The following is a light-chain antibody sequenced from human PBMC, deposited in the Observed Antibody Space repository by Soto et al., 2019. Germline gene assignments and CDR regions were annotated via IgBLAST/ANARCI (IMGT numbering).Light chain of an antibody. CDR3: QQYNNWPLT. CDR1: QSVSYN. Sequence: EIVMTQSPATLSVSPGERDTLSCRASQSVSYNLAWYQQKPGQAPRLLIYGASTRATGIPASFSGSGSGTEFTLTISSLQSEDSAVYYCQQYNNWPLTFGGGTKVEIK. CDR2: GAS. V-gene: IGKV3-15*01. J-gene: IGKJ4*01.